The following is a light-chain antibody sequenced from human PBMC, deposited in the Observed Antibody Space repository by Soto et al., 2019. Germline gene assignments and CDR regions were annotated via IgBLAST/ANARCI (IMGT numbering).Light chain of an antibody. Sequence: EIVLTQSPGTLSLSPGERATLSCRASQSVSSSYLAWYQQKPGQAPRLLIYGASSRATGIPDRFSGSGSGTDFALTISRLEHEDLAVDYCQQDGSSPPWTFGQGTKVEI. J-gene: IGKJ1*01. CDR1: QSVSSSY. V-gene: IGKV3-20*01. CDR2: GAS. CDR3: QQDGSSPPWT.